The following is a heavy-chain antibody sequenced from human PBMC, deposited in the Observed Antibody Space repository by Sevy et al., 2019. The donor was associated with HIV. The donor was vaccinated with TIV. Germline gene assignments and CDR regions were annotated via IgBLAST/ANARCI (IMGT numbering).Heavy chain of an antibody. D-gene: IGHD4-17*01. V-gene: IGHV4-30-2*01. J-gene: IGHJ3*02. CDR1: GGSISSGGYS. CDR3: ARVSVTTRDAFDI. CDR2: IYHSGST. Sequence: SETLSLTCAVSGGSISSGGYSWSWIRQPPGKGLEGIGYIYHSGSTYYNPSLKSRVTISVDSSKNQFSLKLSSVTAADTAVYYCARVSVTTRDAFDIWGQGTMVTVSS.